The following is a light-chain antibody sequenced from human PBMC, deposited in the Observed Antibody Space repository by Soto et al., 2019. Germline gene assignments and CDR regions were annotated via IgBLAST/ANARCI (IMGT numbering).Light chain of an antibody. CDR1: SSNIGAGYD. Sequence: QSALTQPPSVSGGPGQRVIISCTGSSSNIGAGYDVHWYQQRPGTAPKLLIFGNNNRPSGVPDRFSGSKSGTSASLAITGLQAEDEGDYYCQSYDSTLSDRYVFGTGTKVTVL. J-gene: IGLJ1*01. CDR3: QSYDSTLSDRYV. CDR2: GNN. V-gene: IGLV1-40*01.